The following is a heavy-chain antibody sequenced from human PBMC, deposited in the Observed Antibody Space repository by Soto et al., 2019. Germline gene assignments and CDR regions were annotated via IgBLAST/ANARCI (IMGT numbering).Heavy chain of an antibody. CDR2: INPNSGGT. D-gene: IGHD6-13*01. CDR3: ARGRGSWYISWFDP. J-gene: IGHJ5*02. CDR1: GYTFTGYY. V-gene: IGHV1-2*04. Sequence: ASVKVSCKASGYTFTGYYMHWVRQAPGQGLEWMGWINPNSGGTNYAQKFQGWVTMTRDTSISTAYMELSRLRSDDTAVYYCARGRGSWYISWFDPWGQGTLVTVSS.